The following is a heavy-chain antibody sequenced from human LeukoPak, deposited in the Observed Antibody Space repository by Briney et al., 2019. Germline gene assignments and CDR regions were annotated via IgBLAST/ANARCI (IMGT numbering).Heavy chain of an antibody. CDR2: ISYDGSNK. D-gene: IGHD6-6*01. V-gene: IGHV3-30-3*01. Sequence: PGGSLRLSCAASGFTFSSYAMHWVRQAPGKGLEWVAVISYDGSNKYYADSVKGRFTISRDNSKNTLYLQMNSLRAEDTAVYYCARDGHSSSSPGDYFDYWGQGTLVTVSS. J-gene: IGHJ4*02. CDR3: ARDGHSSSSPGDYFDY. CDR1: GFTFSSYA.